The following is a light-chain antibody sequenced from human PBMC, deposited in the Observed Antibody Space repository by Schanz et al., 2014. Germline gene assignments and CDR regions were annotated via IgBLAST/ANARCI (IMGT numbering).Light chain of an antibody. CDR2: GAS. Sequence: ETLMTQSPATLSVSPGGRATLSCRASQGIGSNLAWYRQKPGQAPSLLIYGASSRATGIPDRFSGSGSGTDFTLTISRLEPDDFATYSCQQYTAYPWTFGQGTKVEMK. CDR3: QQYTAYPWT. J-gene: IGKJ1*01. V-gene: IGKV3D-15*01. CDR1: QGIGSN.